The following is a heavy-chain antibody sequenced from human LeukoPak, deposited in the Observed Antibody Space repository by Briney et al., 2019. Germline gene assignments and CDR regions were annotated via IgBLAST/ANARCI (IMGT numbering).Heavy chain of an antibody. D-gene: IGHD2-2*02. J-gene: IGHJ3*02. V-gene: IGHV3-30*18. CDR2: ISYDGSNK. CDR3: AKPLCSSTSCYKLDAFDI. CDR1: GFTFSSYG. Sequence: GRSLRLSCAASGFTFSSYGMDWVRQAPGKGLEWVAVISYDGSNKYYADSVKGRFTISRDNSKNTLYLQMNSLRAEDTAVYYCAKPLCSSTSCYKLDAFDIWGQGTMVTVSS.